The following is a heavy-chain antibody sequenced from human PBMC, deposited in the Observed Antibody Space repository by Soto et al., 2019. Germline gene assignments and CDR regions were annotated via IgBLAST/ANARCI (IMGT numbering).Heavy chain of an antibody. D-gene: IGHD3-22*01. V-gene: IGHV3-33*01. CDR2: IWYDGSNK. CDR1: GFTFSSYG. CDR3: ARDAQDYYYDSSGSSLDY. Sequence: QVQLVESGGGVVQPGRSLRLSCAASGFTFSSYGMHWVRQAPGKGLEWVAVIWYDGSNKYYADSVKGRFTISRDNSKNTLYLEMNSLRAEDTAVYYCARDAQDYYYDSSGSSLDYCGQGTLVTVSS. J-gene: IGHJ4*02.